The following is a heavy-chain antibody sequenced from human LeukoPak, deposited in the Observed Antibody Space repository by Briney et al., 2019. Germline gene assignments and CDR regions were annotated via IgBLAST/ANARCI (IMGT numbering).Heavy chain of an antibody. Sequence: PGRSLRLSCAASGFTFDDYAMHWDRQAPGKGLEWVSGISWNSGSIGYADSVKGRFTISRDNAKNSLYLQMNSLRAEDTALYYCAKSSPLRDAFDIWGQGTMVTVSS. CDR1: GFTFDDYA. CDR3: AKSSPLRDAFDI. CDR2: ISWNSGSI. D-gene: IGHD6-6*01. J-gene: IGHJ3*02. V-gene: IGHV3-9*01.